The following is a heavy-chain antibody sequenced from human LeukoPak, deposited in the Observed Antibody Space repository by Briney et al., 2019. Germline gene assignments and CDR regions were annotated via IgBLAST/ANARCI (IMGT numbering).Heavy chain of an antibody. CDR2: ISGSGGST. V-gene: IGHV3-23*01. J-gene: IGHJ4*02. CDR1: GFTFSSYA. D-gene: IGHD6-19*01. CDR3: AKDTTLGYSSGWYKGFEAY. Sequence: GGSLRLSCAASGFTFSSYAMSWVRQAPGKGLEWVSAISGSGGSTYYADSVKGRFTISRDNSKNTLYLQMNSPRAEDTAVYYCAKDTTLGYSSGWYKGFEAYWSQGTLVTVSS.